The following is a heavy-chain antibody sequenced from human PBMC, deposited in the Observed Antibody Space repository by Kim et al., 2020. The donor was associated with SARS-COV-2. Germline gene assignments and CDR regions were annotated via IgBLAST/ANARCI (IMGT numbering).Heavy chain of an antibody. CDR1: GFTFSSYG. CDR2: IWYDGGNK. V-gene: IGHV3-33*06. Sequence: GGSLRLSCAASGFTFSSYGMHWVRQAPGKGLEWVAVIWYDGGNKYYADSVKGRFTISRDNSKNTLYLQMNSLRAEDTAVYYCAKDTGIAEAGIISYYYYGMDVWGQGTTVTVSS. D-gene: IGHD6-13*01. CDR3: AKDTGIAEAGIISYYYYGMDV. J-gene: IGHJ6*02.